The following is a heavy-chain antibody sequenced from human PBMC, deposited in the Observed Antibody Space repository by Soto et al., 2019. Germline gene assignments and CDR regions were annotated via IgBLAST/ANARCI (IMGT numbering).Heavy chain of an antibody. Sequence: KPSETLSLTCAVSGGYISSSGYSWSWIRQPPGKGLEWIGYIYHNGSTYYNPSLQSRVTILVETPKNQFSLKMRSVTAADTAVYYCLSQLEPNTRYYYYYGLDVWGPGTTVTVSS. CDR2: IYHNGST. J-gene: IGHJ6*02. CDR1: GGYISSSGYS. V-gene: IGHV4-30-2*01. CDR3: LSQLEPNTRYYYYYGLDV. D-gene: IGHD1-1*01.